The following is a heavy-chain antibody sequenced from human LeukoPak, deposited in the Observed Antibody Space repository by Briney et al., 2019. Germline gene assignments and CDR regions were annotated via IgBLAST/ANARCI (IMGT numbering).Heavy chain of an antibody. J-gene: IGHJ4*02. D-gene: IGHD4-17*01. CDR1: GGSFSGYY. CDR2: IWYDGSNK. V-gene: IGHV3-33*06. CDR3: AKGSTVTNRTNYFDY. Sequence: LSLTCAVYGGSFSGYYWNWIRQPPGKGLEWVAVIWYDGSNKYYADSVKGRFTISRDDSKNTLYLQMNSLRAEDTAVYYCAKGSTVTNRTNYFDYWGQGTLVTVSS.